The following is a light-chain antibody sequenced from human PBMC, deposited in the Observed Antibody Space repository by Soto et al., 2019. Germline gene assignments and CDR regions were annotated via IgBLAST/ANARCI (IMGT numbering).Light chain of an antibody. CDR2: DVT. Sequence: QSVLTQPASASGSPGQSVTISCTGTSSDVGGYNYVSWYQHHPGKAPKLLIYDVTKRPSGVADRFSGSKSANTASLTISGLQAVEEADYYCSSYASAYHLYVFGTGTKLTVL. CDR1: SSDVGGYNY. J-gene: IGLJ1*01. CDR3: SSYASAYHLYV. V-gene: IGLV2-8*01.